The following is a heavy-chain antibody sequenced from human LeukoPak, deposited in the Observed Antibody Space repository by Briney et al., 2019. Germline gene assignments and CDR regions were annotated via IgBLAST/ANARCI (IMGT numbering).Heavy chain of an antibody. CDR3: ARYTAMFRGFDF. Sequence: ASVKVSCKASGYTFTDYYMHWVRQAPGQGLEWMGWINPNSGATNYAQKFQGRVTMTRDTSISTAYMELSRLRSDDAAMYYCARYTAMFRGFDFWGQGTLVIVSS. CDR1: GYTFTDYY. CDR2: INPNSGAT. V-gene: IGHV1-2*02. J-gene: IGHJ4*02. D-gene: IGHD5-18*01.